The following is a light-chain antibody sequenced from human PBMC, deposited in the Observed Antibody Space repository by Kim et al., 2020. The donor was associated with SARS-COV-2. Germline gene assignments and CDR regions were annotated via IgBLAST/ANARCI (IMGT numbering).Light chain of an antibody. CDR1: QSLVYSDGNIY. J-gene: IGKJ3*01. Sequence: TASISGRSSQSLVYSDGNIYLNWFHQRPGQSPRRRIYKVSNRDSGVPDRFSGSGSGTDFTLQISRVEAEDVGVYYCMQGTHWPFTFGPGTKVDIK. CDR3: MQGTHWPFT. CDR2: KVS. V-gene: IGKV2-30*01.